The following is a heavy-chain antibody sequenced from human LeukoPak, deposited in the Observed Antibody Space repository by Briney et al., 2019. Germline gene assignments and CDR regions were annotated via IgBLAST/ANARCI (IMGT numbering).Heavy chain of an antibody. CDR3: ARHSDTLGYFDY. J-gene: IGHJ4*02. CDR2: IYYSGST. CDR1: GGSISSYY. V-gene: IGHV4-59*01. Sequence: PSETLSLTCTVSGGSISSYYWSWIRQPPGKGLEWIGYIYYSGSTNYNPSLKSRVTISVDTSKNQFSLKLSSVTAADTAVYYCARHSDTLGYFDYWGQGTLVTVSS. D-gene: IGHD7-27*01.